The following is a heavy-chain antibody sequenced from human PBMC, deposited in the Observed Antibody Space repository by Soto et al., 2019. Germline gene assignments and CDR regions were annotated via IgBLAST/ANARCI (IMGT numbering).Heavy chain of an antibody. Sequence: QVQLVESGGGLVRPGRSLRLSCVASGFTFSDYGMNWVRQAPGKGLEWVAGISHHGLKEHYADSVKGRFTISSDNSKKTVYMQLNSLRGDDKAVYYCAKDWVGGSNKYYCEYWGQGTLVTVSS. CDR2: ISHHGLKE. J-gene: IGHJ4*02. D-gene: IGHD1-26*01. CDR1: GFTFSDYG. V-gene: IGHV3-30*18. CDR3: AKDWVGGSNKYYCEY.